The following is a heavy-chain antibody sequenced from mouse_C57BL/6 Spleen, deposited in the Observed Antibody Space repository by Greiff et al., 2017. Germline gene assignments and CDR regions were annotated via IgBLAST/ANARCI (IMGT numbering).Heavy chain of an antibody. Sequence: EVQRVESGPGLVKPSQSLSLTCSVTGYSITSGYYWNWIRQFPGNKLEWMGYISYDGSNNYNPSLKNRISITRDTSKNQFFLKLNSVTTEDTATYYCARDNYGSSYESYWGQGTTLTVSS. CDR3: ARDNYGSSYESY. D-gene: IGHD1-1*01. J-gene: IGHJ2*01. CDR2: ISYDGSN. CDR1: GYSITSGYY. V-gene: IGHV3-6*01.